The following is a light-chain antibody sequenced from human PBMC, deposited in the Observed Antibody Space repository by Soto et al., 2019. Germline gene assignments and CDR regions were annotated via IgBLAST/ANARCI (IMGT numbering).Light chain of an antibody. CDR2: DAS. J-gene: IGKJ2*01. V-gene: IGKV3-11*01. Sequence: EIVLTQSPATLSLSPLDRATLSCRASQSVSSYLAWYQQKPGQAPRLLIYDASNRATGIPARFSGSGSGTDFTLTISSLEPEDFAVYYCQQRSNWPPYTFGQGTKLEIK. CDR3: QQRSNWPPYT. CDR1: QSVSSY.